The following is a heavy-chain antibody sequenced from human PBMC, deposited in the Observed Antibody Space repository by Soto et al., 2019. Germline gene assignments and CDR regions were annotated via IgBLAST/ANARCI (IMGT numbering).Heavy chain of an antibody. CDR2: IIPIFDTP. CDR1: GGIFSSFT. CDR3: ATHGATTMARGAMKHSYYVMDV. D-gene: IGHD3-10*01. V-gene: IGHV1-69*06. J-gene: IGHJ6*02. Sequence: SVKVSCKASGGIFSSFTISWVRQAPGQGLEWLGGIIPIFDTPTYAQNFQGRVTITADKSTNTVYMELSSLRSEDTAVYYCATHGATTMARGAMKHSYYVMDVWGQVTTVTVSS.